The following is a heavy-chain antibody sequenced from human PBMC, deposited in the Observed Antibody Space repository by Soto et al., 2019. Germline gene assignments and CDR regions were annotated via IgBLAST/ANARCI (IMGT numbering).Heavy chain of an antibody. CDR3: AKDERPGIVGPAY. J-gene: IGHJ4*02. D-gene: IGHD1-26*01. Sequence: EVQLLESGGDLVQPGGSLRLSCATSGFIFSRYAMNWVLQAPGKGLEWVSAISGTGGSTYYADSVKGRFTISRDNSKNTLYLQMYSLKVEDTAVYYCAKDERPGIVGPAYWGQGTLVTVSS. V-gene: IGHV3-23*01. CDR1: GFIFSRYA. CDR2: ISGTGGST.